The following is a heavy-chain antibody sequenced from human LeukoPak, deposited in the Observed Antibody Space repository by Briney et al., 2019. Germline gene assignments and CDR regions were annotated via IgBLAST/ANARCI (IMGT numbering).Heavy chain of an antibody. Sequence: SETLSLTCTVSGGSISSYYWSWIRQPAGKGLGWIGRIYTSGSTNYNPSLKSRVTMSVDTSKNQFSLKLSSVTAADTAVYYCARCRADNIPLDAFDIWGQGTMVTVSS. CDR3: ARCRADNIPLDAFDI. J-gene: IGHJ3*02. CDR2: IYTSGST. V-gene: IGHV4-4*07. D-gene: IGHD2-2*02. CDR1: GGSISSYY.